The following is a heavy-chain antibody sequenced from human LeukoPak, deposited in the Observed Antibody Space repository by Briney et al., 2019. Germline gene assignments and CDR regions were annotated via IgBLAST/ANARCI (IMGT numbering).Heavy chain of an antibody. CDR2: IRSKTKSYAT. Sequence: PGGSLKLSCAAPGFTFSDSAVHWVRQASGKGLEWICRIRSKTKSYATAYAASVTGRFTISTDDSKNTAYLQMNSLKTEDTAVYYCTRINYDSSDYPHPFVYWGQGTLVTVSS. V-gene: IGHV3-73*01. J-gene: IGHJ4*02. D-gene: IGHD3-22*01. CDR3: TRINYDSSDYPHPFVY. CDR1: GFTFSDSA.